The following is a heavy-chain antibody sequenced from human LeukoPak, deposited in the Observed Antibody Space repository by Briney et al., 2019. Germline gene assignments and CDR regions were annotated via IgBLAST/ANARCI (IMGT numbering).Heavy chain of an antibody. J-gene: IGHJ6*03. CDR2: ISSSGSTI. CDR3: AREGKRITLLRGFITPIGYYYMDV. D-gene: IGHD3-10*01. Sequence: GGSLRLSCAASGFTFSSYEMNWVRQAPGKGLEWVSYISSSGSTIYYADSVKGRFTISRDNAKNSLYLQMNSLRAEDTAVYYCAREGKRITLLRGFITPIGYYYMDVWGKGTTVTVSS. V-gene: IGHV3-48*03. CDR1: GFTFSSYE.